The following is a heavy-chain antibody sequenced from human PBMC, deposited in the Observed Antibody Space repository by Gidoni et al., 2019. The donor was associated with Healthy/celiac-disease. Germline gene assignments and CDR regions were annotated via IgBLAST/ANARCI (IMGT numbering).Heavy chain of an antibody. CDR2: IRGSCGST. V-gene: IGHV3-23*01. CDR3: AKGDSSGWGVDY. D-gene: IGHD6-19*01. CDR1: GFPFSSYA. J-gene: IGHJ4*02. Sequence: EVQLLESGGGLVQPGGSLRLSCAASGFPFSSYAMSWVRQAPGKGLEWVSAIRGSCGSTYYADSVKGRFTISRDNSKNTLYLQMNSLRAEDTAVYYCAKGDSSGWGVDYWGQGTLVTVSS.